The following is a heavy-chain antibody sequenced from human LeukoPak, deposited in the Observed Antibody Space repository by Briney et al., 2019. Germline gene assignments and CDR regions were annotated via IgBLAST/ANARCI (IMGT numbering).Heavy chain of an antibody. CDR3: ARGRASGYDFADFDY. J-gene: IGHJ4*02. V-gene: IGHV1-2*02. Sequence: GASVKVSCKASGYTFTGNYMHWVRQAPGQGLEWMGWINPNSGGTNYAQKFQGRVTMTRDTSISTAYMELSRLRSDDTAVYYCARGRASGYDFADFDYWGQGTLVTVSS. CDR1: GYTFTGNY. CDR2: INPNSGGT. D-gene: IGHD5-12*01.